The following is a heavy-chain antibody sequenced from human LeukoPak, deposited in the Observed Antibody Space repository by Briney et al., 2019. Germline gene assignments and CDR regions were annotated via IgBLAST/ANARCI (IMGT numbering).Heavy chain of an antibody. Sequence: GGSLRLSCAASGFTFSSYAMSWVRQAPGEGLECVSAISASGGTTYYAGSVKGRFIFSRDNSKKSLYLQMNSLRAEDTAVYYCARKSSSWPFDYWGQGTLVTVSS. CDR1: GFTFSSYA. CDR3: ARKSSSWPFDY. CDR2: ISASGGTT. V-gene: IGHV3-23*01. D-gene: IGHD6-13*01. J-gene: IGHJ4*02.